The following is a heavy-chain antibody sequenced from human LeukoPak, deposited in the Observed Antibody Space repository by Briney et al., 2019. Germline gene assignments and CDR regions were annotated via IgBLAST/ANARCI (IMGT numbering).Heavy chain of an antibody. J-gene: IGHJ4*02. Sequence: SETLSLTCTVSGGSISSSSYYWGWIRQPPGKGLEWIGSIHYSGSTYYNPSLKSRVTISVDTSKNQFSLKLSSVTAADTAVYYCARLRWFGELLPSYFDYWGQGTLVTVSS. V-gene: IGHV4-39*01. CDR3: ARLRWFGELLPSYFDY. CDR2: IHYSGST. CDR1: GGSISSSSYY. D-gene: IGHD3-10*01.